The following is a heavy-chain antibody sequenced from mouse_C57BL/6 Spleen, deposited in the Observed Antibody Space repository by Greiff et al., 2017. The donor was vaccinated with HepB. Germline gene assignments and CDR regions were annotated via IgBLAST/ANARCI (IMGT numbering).Heavy chain of an antibody. CDR1: GFNIKDDY. J-gene: IGHJ4*01. CDR2: IDPENGDT. CDR3: TTKAYYSNFFYAMDY. V-gene: IGHV14-4*01. Sequence: EVKVVESGAELVRPGASVKLSCTASGFNIKDDYMHWVKQRPEQGLEWIGWIDPENGDTEYASKFQGKATITADTSSNTAYLQLSSLTSEDTAVYYCTTKAYYSNFFYAMDYWGQGTSVTVSS. D-gene: IGHD2-5*01.